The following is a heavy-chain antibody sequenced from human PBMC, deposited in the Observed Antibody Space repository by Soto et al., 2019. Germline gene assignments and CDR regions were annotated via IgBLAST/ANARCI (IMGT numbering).Heavy chain of an antibody. CDR3: ARARQPTVEYYLDY. V-gene: IGHV1-3*01. D-gene: IGHD4-17*01. Sequence: ASVKVSCKASGYTFSTYAIHWVRQAPGQSLEWMGWLNGGTGQTRYSQRFQDRVTITRDTSASTAYMEVSSLRSEDTAVYYCARARQPTVEYYLDYWGQGTLVTVSS. CDR2: LNGGTGQT. J-gene: IGHJ4*02. CDR1: GYTFSTYA.